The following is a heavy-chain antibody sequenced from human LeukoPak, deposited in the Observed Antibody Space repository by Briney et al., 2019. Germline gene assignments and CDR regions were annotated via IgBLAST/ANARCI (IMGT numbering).Heavy chain of an antibody. J-gene: IGHJ4*02. V-gene: IGHV4-39*01. CDR2: MYYSGST. CDR3: ARQEAGTLGLDY. CDR1: GDSIISSSCY. Sequence: PSETLSITCTVSGDSIISSSCYWGWIRQPPGKGLEWIGSMYYSGSTYYNPSLKSRLTISVDMSKNQFSLKLNSATAADTAVYYCARQEAGTLGLDYWGQGTLVTVSS. D-gene: IGHD6-19*01.